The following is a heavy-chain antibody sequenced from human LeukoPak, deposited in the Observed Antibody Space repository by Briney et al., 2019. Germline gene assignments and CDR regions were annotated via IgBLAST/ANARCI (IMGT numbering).Heavy chain of an antibody. J-gene: IGHJ4*02. CDR2: IKHSGST. V-gene: IGHV4-34*01. Sequence: SETLSLTCAVYGGSFSGYYWSWIRQPPGKGLEWIGEIKHSGSTNYNPSLKSRVTISVDTSKNQFSLKLSSVTAADTAVYYCARHGSGHDYWGQGTLVTASS. D-gene: IGHD3-10*01. CDR1: GGSFSGYY. CDR3: ARHGSGHDY.